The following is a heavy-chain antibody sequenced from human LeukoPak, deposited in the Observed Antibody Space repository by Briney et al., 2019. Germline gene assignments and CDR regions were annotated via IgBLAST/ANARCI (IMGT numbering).Heavy chain of an antibody. V-gene: IGHV1-18*01. Sequence: ASVKVSCKASGYTFTSFGISWVRQAPGQGLDWMGWISAYNGNTNYAQKLQGRVTMTTDTSTTTAYMELRSLRSDDTAVYYCARAVYDRTVVYYYGMDVWGLGTTVIVSS. CDR2: ISAYNGNT. J-gene: IGHJ6*02. CDR1: GYTFTSFG. CDR3: ARAVYDRTVVYYYGMDV. D-gene: IGHD3-22*01.